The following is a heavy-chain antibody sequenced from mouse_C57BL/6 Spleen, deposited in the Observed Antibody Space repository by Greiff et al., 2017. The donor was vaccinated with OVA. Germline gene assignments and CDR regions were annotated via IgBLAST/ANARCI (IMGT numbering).Heavy chain of an antibody. CDR3: ARYTTVVARTYYFDY. Sequence: VQLQQPGAELVKPGASVKLSCKASGYTFTSYWMHWVKQRPGQGLEWIGMIHPNSGSTNYNEKFKSKATLTVDKSSSTAYMQLSSLTSEDSAVYYCARYTTVVARTYYFDYWGQGTTLTVSS. V-gene: IGHV1-64*01. D-gene: IGHD1-1*01. J-gene: IGHJ2*01. CDR2: IHPNSGST. CDR1: GYTFTSYW.